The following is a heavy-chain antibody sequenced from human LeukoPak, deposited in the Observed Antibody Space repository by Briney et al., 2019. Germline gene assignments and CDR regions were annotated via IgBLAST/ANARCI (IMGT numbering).Heavy chain of an antibody. CDR1: GYTFTSYG. J-gene: IGHJ5*02. V-gene: IGHV1-18*01. D-gene: IGHD5-24*01. CDR2: ISAYNGNT. CDR3: ASGPLGEMATPGWFDP. Sequence: GASVKVSCKASGYTFTSYGISWVRQAPGQGLEWMGWISAYNGNTNYAQKLQGRVTMTTDTSTSTAYMVLRSLRSDDTAVYYCASGPLGEMATPGWFDPWGQGTLVTVSS.